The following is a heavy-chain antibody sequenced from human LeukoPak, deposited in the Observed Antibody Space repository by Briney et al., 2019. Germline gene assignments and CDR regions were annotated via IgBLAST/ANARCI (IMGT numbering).Heavy chain of an antibody. Sequence: GGSLRLSCAASGFTFSSYSMNWVRQAPGKGLEWVSFISSSSSYIYYADSVKGRFTISRDNAKNSLYLQMNSLRAEDTAVYYCASFSPYCSSTSCLDYWGQGTLVTVSS. V-gene: IGHV3-21*01. CDR3: ASFSPYCSSTSCLDY. D-gene: IGHD2-2*01. CDR2: ISSSSSYI. CDR1: GFTFSSYS. J-gene: IGHJ4*02.